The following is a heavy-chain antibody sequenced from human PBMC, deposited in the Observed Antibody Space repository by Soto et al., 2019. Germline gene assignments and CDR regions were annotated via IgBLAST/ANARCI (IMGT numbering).Heavy chain of an antibody. CDR2: ISLYSDGT. V-gene: IGHV1-18*01. D-gene: IGHD6-19*01. CDR1: GDTFSNYG. J-gene: IGHJ4*02. Sequence: EASVKVSCKTSGDTFSNYGITWVRQAPGQPLEWLGWISLYSDGTKYSQKFQGRVTITRDTSASTAYMELSSLRSEDTAVYYCARTVAGTLDYCAQGTLVTVSS. CDR3: ARTVAGTLDY.